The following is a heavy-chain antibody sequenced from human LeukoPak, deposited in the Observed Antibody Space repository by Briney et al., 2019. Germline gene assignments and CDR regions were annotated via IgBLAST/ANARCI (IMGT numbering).Heavy chain of an antibody. CDR3: AREVRRGTYDY. V-gene: IGHV1-8*01. D-gene: IGHD3-16*01. J-gene: IGHJ4*02. CDR2: MNPNSGGS. CDR1: GYTFTSYS. Sequence: ASVKVSCKASGYTFTSYSINWVRQATRQGLEWMGWMNPNSGGSGPAQKFQGRVTMTWNTPISTAYMELSSLTSDDTAVYYCAREVRRGTYDYWGQGTLVTVTP.